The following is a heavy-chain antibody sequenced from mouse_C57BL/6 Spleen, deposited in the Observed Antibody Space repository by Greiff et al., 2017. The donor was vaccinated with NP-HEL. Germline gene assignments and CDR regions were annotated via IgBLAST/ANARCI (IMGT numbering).Heavy chain of an antibody. CDR3: AKKRGDYDGYAMDY. D-gene: IGHD2-4*01. V-gene: IGHV2-5*01. Sequence: VQRVESGPGLVQPSQSLSITCTVSGFSLTSYGVHWVRQSPGKGLEWLGVIWRGGSTDYNAAFMSRLSITKDNSKSQVFFKMNSLQADDTAIYYCAKKRGDYDGYAMDYWGQGTSVTVSS. CDR2: IWRGGST. CDR1: GFSLTSYG. J-gene: IGHJ4*01.